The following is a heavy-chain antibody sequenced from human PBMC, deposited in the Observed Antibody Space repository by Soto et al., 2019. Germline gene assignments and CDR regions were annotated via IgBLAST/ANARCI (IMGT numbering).Heavy chain of an antibody. CDR3: AKEEYSSTYFDY. D-gene: IGHD6-6*01. CDR2: IWSDGSSK. CDR1: GFNCGTFG. V-gene: IGHV3-30*02. Sequence: GGSLRLFWAASGFNCGTFGMRWVRQAPGKGLEWVAFIWSDGSSKYYADSVKGRFTISRDNSKNTLYLQMNSLRAEDTAVYYCAKEEYSSTYFDYWGQGTLVTVSS. J-gene: IGHJ4*02.